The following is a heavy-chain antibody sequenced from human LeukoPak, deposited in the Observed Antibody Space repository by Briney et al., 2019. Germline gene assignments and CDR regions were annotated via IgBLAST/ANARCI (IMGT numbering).Heavy chain of an antibody. V-gene: IGHV1-24*01. J-gene: IGHJ3*02. CDR2: FDPEDGET. Sequence: ASVKVSCKVSGYTLTELSMHWVRQAPGKGLEWMGGFDPEDGETIYAQKFQGRVTMTEDTSTDTAYMELSSLRSEDTAVYYCATARFLEWPRGAFDIWGQGTMVTVSS. CDR1: GYTLTELS. CDR3: ATARFLEWPRGAFDI. D-gene: IGHD3-3*01.